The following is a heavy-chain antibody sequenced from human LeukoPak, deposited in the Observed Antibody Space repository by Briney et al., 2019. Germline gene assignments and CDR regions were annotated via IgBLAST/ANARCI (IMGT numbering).Heavy chain of an antibody. V-gene: IGHV3-30*02. J-gene: IGHJ6*03. D-gene: IGHD2-15*01. Sequence: PGGSLRLSCAASRFTFSSYGMHWVRQAPGKGLEWVAFIRYDGSNKYYADSVKGRFTISRDNSKNTLYLQMNSLRAEDTAVYYCAKEREEYCSGGSCPVIYYYYYMDVWGKGTTVTVSS. CDR2: IRYDGSNK. CDR3: AKEREEYCSGGSCPVIYYYYYMDV. CDR1: RFTFSSYG.